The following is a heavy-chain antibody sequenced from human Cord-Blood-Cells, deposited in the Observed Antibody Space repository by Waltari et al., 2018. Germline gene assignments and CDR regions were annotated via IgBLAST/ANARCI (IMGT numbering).Heavy chain of an antibody. CDR1: GGSFSGYY. V-gene: IGHV4-34*01. Sequence: YGGSFSGYYWSWIHQPPGKGLEWIGEINHSGSTNYNPSLKSRVTISVDTSKNQFSLKLSSVTAADTAVYYCASAMVRGVGHAFDIWGQGTMVTVSS. CDR3: ASAMVRGVGHAFDI. CDR2: INHSGST. D-gene: IGHD3-10*01. J-gene: IGHJ3*02.